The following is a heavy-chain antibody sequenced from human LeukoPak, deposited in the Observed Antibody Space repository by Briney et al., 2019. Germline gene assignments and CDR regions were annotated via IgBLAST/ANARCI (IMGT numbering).Heavy chain of an antibody. Sequence: SETLSLTCTVSGGSISSSHYYWGWIRQPPGKGLEWIGSIYYSGSTYYNPSLKSRVTISVDTSKNQFSLKLNSVTAADTAVYYCARDSSGYYHWFDPWGQGTLVTVSS. CDR2: IYYSGST. J-gene: IGHJ5*02. CDR1: GGSISSSHYY. CDR3: ARDSSGYYHWFDP. V-gene: IGHV4-39*07. D-gene: IGHD3-22*01.